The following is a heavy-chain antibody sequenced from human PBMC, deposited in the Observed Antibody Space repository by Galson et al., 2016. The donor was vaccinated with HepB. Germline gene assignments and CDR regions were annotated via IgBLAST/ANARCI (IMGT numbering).Heavy chain of an antibody. J-gene: IGHJ4*02. CDR1: GFPFSSYE. CDR3: ARVSRAASYKDFDY. D-gene: IGHD1-1*01. Sequence: SLRLSCAASGFPFSSYEMIWVRQAPGKGLEWISFIHSYVMTTSYAESVKGRFTISRDNARDSLSLQMSNLRAEDTAVYYCARVSRAASYKDFDYWGRGTLVTVSS. V-gene: IGHV3-48*03. CDR2: IHSYVMTT.